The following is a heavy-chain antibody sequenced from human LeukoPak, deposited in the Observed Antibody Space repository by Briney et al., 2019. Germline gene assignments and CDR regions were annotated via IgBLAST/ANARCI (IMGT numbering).Heavy chain of an antibody. CDR3: TRDISGYSYGPHVY. CDR2: IRSKAYGGTT. D-gene: IGHD5-18*01. V-gene: IGHV3-49*04. CDR1: GFTFGDYA. J-gene: IGHJ4*02. Sequence: GGSLRLSCTASGFTFGDYAMSWVRQAPGKGREWVGFIRSKAYGGTTEYAASVKGKFTISRDDSKSIAYLQMNSLKTEDTAVYYCTRDISGYSYGPHVYWGQGTLVTVSS.